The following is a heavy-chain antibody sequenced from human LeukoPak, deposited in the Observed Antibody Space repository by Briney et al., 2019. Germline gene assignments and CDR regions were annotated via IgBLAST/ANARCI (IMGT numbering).Heavy chain of an antibody. CDR2: MNPNSGNT. CDR3: ARGPGIAVAGGAY. Sequence: ASVKVSCKASGYTFTSYGISWVRQAPGQGLEWMGWMNPNSGNTGYAQKFQGRVTMTRNTSISTAYMELSSLRSEDTAVYYCARGPGIAVAGGAYWGQGTLVTVSS. V-gene: IGHV1-8*02. CDR1: GYTFTSYG. D-gene: IGHD6-19*01. J-gene: IGHJ4*01.